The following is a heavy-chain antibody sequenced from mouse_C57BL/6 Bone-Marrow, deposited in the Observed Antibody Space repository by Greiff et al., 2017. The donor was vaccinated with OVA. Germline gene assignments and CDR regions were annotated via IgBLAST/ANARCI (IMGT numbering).Heavy chain of an antibody. V-gene: IGHV1-80*01. Sequence: QVQLKESGAELVKPGASVKISCKASGYAFSSYWMNWVKQRPGKGLEWIGQIYPGDGDTNYNGKFKGKATLTADKSSSTAYMQLSSLTSEDSAVYFCARGGLRSYWGQGTLVTVSA. J-gene: IGHJ3*01. D-gene: IGHD2-4*01. CDR1: GYAFSSYW. CDR2: IYPGDGDT. CDR3: ARGGLRSY.